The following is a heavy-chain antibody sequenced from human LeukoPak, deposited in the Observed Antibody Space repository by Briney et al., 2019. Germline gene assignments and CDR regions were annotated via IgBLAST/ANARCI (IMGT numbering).Heavy chain of an antibody. D-gene: IGHD3-10*01. CDR1: GFTFSSYA. Sequence: GGSLRLSCAASGFTFSSYAMGWVRQAPGKGLEWVSAISGSGGSTYYADSVKGRFTISRDNSKNTLYLQMNSLRAEDTAVYYCPKDFITMVRGVISYAFDIWGQGTMVTVSS. V-gene: IGHV3-23*01. CDR2: ISGSGGST. CDR3: PKDFITMVRGVISYAFDI. J-gene: IGHJ3*02.